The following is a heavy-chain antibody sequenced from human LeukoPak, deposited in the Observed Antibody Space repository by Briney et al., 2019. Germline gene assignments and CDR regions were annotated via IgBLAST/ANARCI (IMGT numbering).Heavy chain of an antibody. V-gene: IGHV4-61*02. D-gene: IGHD5-24*01. Sequence: SETLSLTCTVSGGSISSGSYYWSWIRQPAGKGLEWIGRIYTSGSTNYNPSLKSRVTISVDTSKNQFSLKLSSVTTADTAVYYCARGPFGKATGIDYWGQGTLVTVSS. CDR3: ARGPFGKATGIDY. J-gene: IGHJ4*02. CDR1: GGSISSGSYY. CDR2: IYTSGST.